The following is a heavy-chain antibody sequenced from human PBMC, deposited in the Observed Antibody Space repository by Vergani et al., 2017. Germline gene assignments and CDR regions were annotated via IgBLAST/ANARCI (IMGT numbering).Heavy chain of an antibody. CDR3: ARAAAGTEYYYYMDV. J-gene: IGHJ6*03. Sequence: VQLLESGGGLVQPGGSLRLSCAASGFTFSSSAMHWVRQAPGKGLEWVAVISYDGSNKYYADSVKGRFTISRDNSKNTLYLQMNSLRAEDTAVYYCARAAAGTEYYYYMDVWGKGTTVTVSS. CDR1: GFTFSSSA. D-gene: IGHD6-13*01. CDR2: ISYDGSNK. V-gene: IGHV3-30-3*01.